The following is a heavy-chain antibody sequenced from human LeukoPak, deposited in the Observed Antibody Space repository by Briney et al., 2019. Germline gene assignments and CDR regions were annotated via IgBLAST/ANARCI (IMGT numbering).Heavy chain of an antibody. V-gene: IGHV3-30*04. CDR2: ISYDGSNK. D-gene: IGHD3-3*01. J-gene: IGHJ5*02. CDR3: ARDSARAYLTIFGVVHNWFDP. Sequence: TGGPLRLSCAASGFTFSSYAMHWVRQAPGKGLEWVAVISYDGSNKYYADSVKGRFTISRDNSKNTLYLQMNSLRAEDTAVYYCARDSARAYLTIFGVVHNWFDPWGQGTLVTVSS. CDR1: GFTFSSYA.